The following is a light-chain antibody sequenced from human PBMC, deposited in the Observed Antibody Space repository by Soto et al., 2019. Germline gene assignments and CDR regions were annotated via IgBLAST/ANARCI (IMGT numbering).Light chain of an antibody. J-gene: IGLJ2*01. V-gene: IGLV2-14*01. CDR2: DVS. CDR1: SSDVGRYNY. CDR3: CSYTTTRTLV. Sequence: QSALTQPASVSGSPGQSITISCTGTSSDVGRYNYVSWYQQHPGKAPKLMIYDVSNRPSGVSNRFSGSKSGNTASLTISGLQAEDEADYYCCSYTTTRTLVFGGGTKLTVL.